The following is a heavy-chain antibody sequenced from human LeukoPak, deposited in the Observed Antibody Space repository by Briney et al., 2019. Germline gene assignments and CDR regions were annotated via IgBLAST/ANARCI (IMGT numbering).Heavy chain of an antibody. CDR2: IIPIFGTA. J-gene: IGHJ5*02. CDR3: ARRDTIFTDNWFDP. CDR1: GGTFSSYA. D-gene: IGHD3-3*01. Sequence: ASVKVSCKASGGTFSSYAISWVRQAPGQGLEWMGGIIPIFGTANYAQKFQGRVTITADESTSTAYMELSSLRSEDTAVYYCARRDTIFTDNWFDPWGQGTLVTVSS. V-gene: IGHV1-69*13.